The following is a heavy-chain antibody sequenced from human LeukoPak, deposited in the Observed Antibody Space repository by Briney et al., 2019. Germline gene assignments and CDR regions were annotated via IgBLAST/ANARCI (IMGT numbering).Heavy chain of an antibody. CDR1: GFTFSTYG. J-gene: IGHJ4*02. CDR2: ISSSGDVT. D-gene: IGHD3-16*02. Sequence: PGGSLRLSCAGSGFTFSTYGMTWVRQDPGKGLEWVSEISSSGDVTKYADSVQGRFTISRDNSKNMLYLHMNSLRAEDTALYYCAKEAAWANYRCYFDSWGQGTLVTVSS. CDR3: AKEAAWANYRCYFDS. V-gene: IGHV3-23*01.